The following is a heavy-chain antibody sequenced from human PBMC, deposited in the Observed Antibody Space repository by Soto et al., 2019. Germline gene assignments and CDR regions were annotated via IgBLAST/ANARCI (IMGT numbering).Heavy chain of an antibody. V-gene: IGHV1-2*02. CDR3: ARNMINYYGPGSGNGHGF. CDR1: GYTFTAYY. Sequence: QVQLVQSGAEVKEPGDSVRVSCEASGYTFTAYYIHWVRQAPGQGLEWMGWINPKFGDTTYAQDFQGRVSMTKDMSINTVSPELSRLPSDASAIYCCARNMINYYGPGSGNGHGFWGQGTTVSVFS. CDR2: INPKFGDT. D-gene: IGHD3-10*01. J-gene: IGHJ6*02.